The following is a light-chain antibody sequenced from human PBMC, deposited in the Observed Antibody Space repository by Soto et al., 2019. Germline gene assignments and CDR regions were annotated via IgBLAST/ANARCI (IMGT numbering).Light chain of an antibody. J-gene: IGLJ1*01. CDR2: DVT. V-gene: IGLV2-14*01. CDR1: SSDVGGYIY. Sequence: QSALAQPASVSGSPGQSITISCTGTSSDVGGYIYVSWYQQHPGKAPKLMIYDVTSRPSGVSYRSSGSKSGNTASLTISGLQAEDEADYYCCSYTTSSSYVFGTGTKVTVL. CDR3: CSYTTSSSYV.